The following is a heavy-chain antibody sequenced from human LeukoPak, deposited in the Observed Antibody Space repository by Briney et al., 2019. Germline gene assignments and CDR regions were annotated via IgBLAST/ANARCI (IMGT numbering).Heavy chain of an antibody. CDR1: GFTFSSYE. J-gene: IGHJ4*02. D-gene: IGHD3-22*01. V-gene: IGHV3-48*03. CDR2: ISSSGSTI. CDR3: ARDRGSYYDSSGYGY. Sequence: TGGSLRLSCAASGFTFSSYEMNWVRQAPGKGLEWVSYISSSGSTIYYADSVKGRFTISRDNAKNSLYLQMNSLRAEDTAVYYCARDRGSYYDSSGYGYWGQGTLVTVSS.